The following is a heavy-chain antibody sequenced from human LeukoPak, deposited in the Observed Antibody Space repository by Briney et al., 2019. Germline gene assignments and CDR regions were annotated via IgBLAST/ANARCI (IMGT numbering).Heavy chain of an antibody. CDR3: ARRLVTAIRPINWFDP. V-gene: IGHV1-8*01. Sequence: ASVKVSCKASGYTFTSYDINWVRQATGQGLEWMGWMNPNSGNTGYAQKFQGRVTMTRNTSISTAYMELSSLRSEDTAVYYCARRLVTAIRPINWFDPWGQGTLVTVSS. CDR1: GYTFTSYD. CDR2: MNPNSGNT. D-gene: IGHD2-21*02. J-gene: IGHJ5*02.